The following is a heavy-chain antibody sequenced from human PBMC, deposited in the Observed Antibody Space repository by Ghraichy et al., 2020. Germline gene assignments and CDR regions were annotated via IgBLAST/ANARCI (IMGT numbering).Heavy chain of an antibody. CDR2: INPDGSTT. V-gene: IGHV3-74*01. D-gene: IGHD4-17*01. J-gene: IGHJ4*02. CDR3: ARETPGRYGDLDY. CDR1: GFSFNIYW. Sequence: LSLTCAASGFSFNIYWMHWVRQAPGKGLVWVSRINPDGSTTNYADSVKGRFTISRDNAKNTLYLQTNSLRAEDTSVYYCARETPGRYGDLDYWGQGTLVTVSS.